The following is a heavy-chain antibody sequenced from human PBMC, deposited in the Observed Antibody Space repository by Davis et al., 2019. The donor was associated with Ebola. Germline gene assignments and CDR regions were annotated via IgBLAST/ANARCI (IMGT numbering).Heavy chain of an antibody. CDR2: IYESVTT. Sequence: SETLSLTCTVSGASISTSSYFWAWIRQPPGRGLEWLGSIYESVTTHYNPSLESRLTISVDTPKNQFSLNLNSVTASDTAVYYCVRRPTSGYYAYYFDLWGRGTLVTVSS. J-gene: IGHJ2*01. CDR1: GASISTSSYF. D-gene: IGHD3-22*01. CDR3: VRRPTSGYYAYYFDL. V-gene: IGHV4-39*01.